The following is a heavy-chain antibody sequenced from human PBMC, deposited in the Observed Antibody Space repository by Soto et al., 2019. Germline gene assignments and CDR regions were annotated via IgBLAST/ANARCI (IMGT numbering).Heavy chain of an antibody. CDR3: ARGLVYYYDSSGYSILDE. D-gene: IGHD3-22*01. CDR1: GFTFSSYG. J-gene: IGHJ4*02. Sequence: GGSLRLSCAASGFTFSSYGMHWVRQAPGKGLEWVAVIWYDGSNKYYADSVKGRFTISRDNSKNTLYLQMNSLRAEDTAVYYCARGLVYYYDSSGYSILDEWGQGTLVTVSS. CDR2: IWYDGSNK. V-gene: IGHV3-33*01.